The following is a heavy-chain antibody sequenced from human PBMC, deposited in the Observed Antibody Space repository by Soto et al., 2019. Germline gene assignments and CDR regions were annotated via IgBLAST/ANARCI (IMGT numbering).Heavy chain of an antibody. V-gene: IGHV4-31*02. D-gene: IGHD3-3*01. Sequence: PSETLCLTWTVAGGSISSGGYYWSWIRQHPGKGLEWIGYIYYSGSTYYNPSLKSRVTISVDTSKNQFSLKLSSVTAADTAVYYCARITIFGSWFDPWGQGTLVTVSS. CDR3: ARITIFGSWFDP. CDR1: GGSISSGGYY. J-gene: IGHJ5*02. CDR2: IYYSGST.